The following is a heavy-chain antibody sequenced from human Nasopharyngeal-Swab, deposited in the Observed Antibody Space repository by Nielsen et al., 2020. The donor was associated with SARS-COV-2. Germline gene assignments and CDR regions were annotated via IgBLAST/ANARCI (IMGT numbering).Heavy chain of an antibody. D-gene: IGHD5-12*01. CDR1: GYTLTELS. V-gene: IGHV1-24*01. J-gene: IGHJ6*03. CDR3: ATSDRGGDIVATSYYYMDV. Sequence: ASVKVSCKVSGYTLTELSMHWVRQAAAKEVEWMGGFNPEDGETLYEQKFQGRVTMTEDTSPDTAYMELSSLRSEDTAVYYCATSDRGGDIVATSYYYMDVWGKGTTVTVSS. CDR2: FNPEDGET.